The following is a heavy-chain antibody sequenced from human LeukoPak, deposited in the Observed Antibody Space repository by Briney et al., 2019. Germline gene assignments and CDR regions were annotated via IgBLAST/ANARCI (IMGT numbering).Heavy chain of an antibody. Sequence: PGGSLRLSCAASGFTFSSYWMHWARQAPGKGLVWVSRINSDGSSTSYADSVKGRFTISRDNAKNTLYLQMNSLRAEDTAVYYCAREGGYDSLGYWGQGTLVTVSS. D-gene: IGHD5-12*01. CDR3: AREGGYDSLGY. CDR1: GFTFSSYW. V-gene: IGHV3-74*01. J-gene: IGHJ4*02. CDR2: INSDGSST.